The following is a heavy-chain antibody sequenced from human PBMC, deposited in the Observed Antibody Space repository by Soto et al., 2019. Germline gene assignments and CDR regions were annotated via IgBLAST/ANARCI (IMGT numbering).Heavy chain of an antibody. V-gene: IGHV4-39*01. CDR2: VSFSGSK. CDR3: ARGSTWQGRDWFDP. CDR1: GDSVSNSGYY. D-gene: IGHD6-13*01. Sequence: QLLLQESGPGLVKPSETLSLTCTVSGDSVSNSGYYWGWIRQSPGKRLEWIGSVSFSGSKYYNPSLWRRVTFSADTSKTLISLKLRAVTAADTAVYYCARGSTWQGRDWFDPWGQGTLVTVSS. J-gene: IGHJ5*02.